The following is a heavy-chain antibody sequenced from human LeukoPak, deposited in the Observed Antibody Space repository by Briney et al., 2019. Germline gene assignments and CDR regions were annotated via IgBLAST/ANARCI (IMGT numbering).Heavy chain of an antibody. D-gene: IGHD3-16*02. CDR1: GFTFSSYG. V-gene: IGHV3-30*18. J-gene: IGHJ3*02. CDR2: ISYDGSNK. Sequence: PGRSLRLSCAASGFTFSSYGMHWVRQAPGKGLEWVAVISYDGSNKYYADSVKGRFTISRDNSKNTLYLQMNSLRAEDTAVYYCAKAKVMITFGGVIVPDAFDIWGQGTMVTVSS. CDR3: AKAKVMITFGGVIVPDAFDI.